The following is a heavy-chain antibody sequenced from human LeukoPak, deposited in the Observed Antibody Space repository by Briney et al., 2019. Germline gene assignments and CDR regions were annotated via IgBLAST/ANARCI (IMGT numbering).Heavy chain of an antibody. CDR1: GFTFSTYG. J-gene: IGHJ2*01. Sequence: PGGSLRLSCAGSGFTFSTYGMNWVRQAPGKGLEWISFISSDGDTIYYADSVKGRFTVSWDNAKKSLLLHVTGLRAEDTAVYYCARDSGKYYINWYFDLWGRGTLVTVSS. V-gene: IGHV3-48*04. CDR2: ISSDGDTI. CDR3: ARDSGKYYINWYFDL. D-gene: IGHD1-26*01.